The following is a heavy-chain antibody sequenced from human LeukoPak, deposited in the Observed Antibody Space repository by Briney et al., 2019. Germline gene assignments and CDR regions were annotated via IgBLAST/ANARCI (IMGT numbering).Heavy chain of an antibody. CDR1: GFTVSSNY. J-gene: IGHJ4*02. V-gene: IGHV3-53*05. Sequence: GGSLRLSCAASGFTVSSNYMNWVRQAPGKGLEWVSLIYSGGSTYYADSVKGRFTISRDNSKNTLYLQMNSLRPENTAVYYCAKVSIHSYQVDYWGQGTLVTVSS. D-gene: IGHD5-18*01. CDR3: AKVSIHSYQVDY. CDR2: IYSGGST.